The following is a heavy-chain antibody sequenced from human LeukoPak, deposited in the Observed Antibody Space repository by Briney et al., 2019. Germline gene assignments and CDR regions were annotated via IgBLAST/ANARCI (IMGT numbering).Heavy chain of an antibody. V-gene: IGHV1-8*01. CDR1: GYTFTIYD. CDR2: MNPNSGNT. D-gene: IGHD4-11*01. J-gene: IGHJ4*02. Sequence: AAVKVSFKSAGYTFTIYDINLGRHATGQGLEWMGGMNPNSGNTGYAQKFQGRVTMTKNTSISTAYMELSSLRSEDPAVYYCARGRPSVTDYWGQGTLVTVSS. CDR3: ARGRPSVTDY.